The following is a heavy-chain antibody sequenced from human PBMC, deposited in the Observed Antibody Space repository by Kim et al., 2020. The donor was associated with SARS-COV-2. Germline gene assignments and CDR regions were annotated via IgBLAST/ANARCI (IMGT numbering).Heavy chain of an antibody. CDR1: GGSISSGGYY. J-gene: IGHJ3*02. Sequence: SAPLSLTCTVSGGSISSGGYYWSWIRQHPGKGLEWIGYIYYSGSTYYNPSLKSRVTISVDTSKNQFSLKLSSVTAADTAVYYCARENNDYGDYGGAFDIWGQGTMVTVSS. CDR2: IYYSGST. D-gene: IGHD4-17*01. CDR3: ARENNDYGDYGGAFDI. V-gene: IGHV4-31*03.